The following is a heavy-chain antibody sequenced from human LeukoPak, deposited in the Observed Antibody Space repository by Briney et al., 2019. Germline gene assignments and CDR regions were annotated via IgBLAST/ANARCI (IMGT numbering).Heavy chain of an antibody. J-gene: IGHJ4*02. D-gene: IGHD6-13*01. CDR3: ARMYYNSGWSFLDY. CDR1: GYTFSNYD. CDR2: MNPNSGNT. V-gene: IGHV1-8*01. Sequence: ASVKVSCKASGYTFSNYDINWVRQATGQGLEWMGWMNPNSGNTGYARKFQGRVTMTRSTSISTAYMELSGLRSDDTAVYFCARMYYNSGWSFLDYWGQGTLVTVSS.